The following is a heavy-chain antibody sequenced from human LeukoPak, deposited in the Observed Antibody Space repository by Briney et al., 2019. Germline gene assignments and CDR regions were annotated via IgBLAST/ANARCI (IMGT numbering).Heavy chain of an antibody. CDR2: IYPGDSDA. CDR3: ARLSAMSIGRGGDC. J-gene: IGHJ4*02. CDR1: GYSFTTYW. D-gene: IGHD2-2*01. V-gene: IGHV5-51*01. Sequence: RGESLKISCKASGYSFTTYWIGWVRQMPGKGLGWMGIIYPGDSDARYSPSFQGQVTISVDKSISTAYLQWSSLKASDTAVYYCARLSAMSIGRGGDCWGQGALVTVSS.